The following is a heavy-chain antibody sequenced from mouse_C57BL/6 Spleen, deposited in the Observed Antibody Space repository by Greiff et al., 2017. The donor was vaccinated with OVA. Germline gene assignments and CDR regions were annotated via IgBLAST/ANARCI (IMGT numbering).Heavy chain of an antibody. CDR3: ARRDYYGSSYWFDD. Sequence: QVQLQQPGAELVKPGASVKLSCKASGYTFTSYWMHWVKQRPGQGLEWIGMIHPNSGSTNYNEKFKSKATLTVDKSSSTAYMQLSSLTSEDSAVYYCARRDYYGSSYWFDDWGQGTTLTVSS. CDR1: GYTFTSYW. D-gene: IGHD1-1*01. V-gene: IGHV1-64*01. CDR2: IHPNSGST. J-gene: IGHJ2*01.